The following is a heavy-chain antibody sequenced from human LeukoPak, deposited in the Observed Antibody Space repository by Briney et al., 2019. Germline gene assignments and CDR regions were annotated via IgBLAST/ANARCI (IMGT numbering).Heavy chain of an antibody. CDR3: ARGWGSSGWYSNPHLNPDP. Sequence: GASVKVSCKASGYTFTSYAMNWVRQAPGQGLEWMGWINTNTGNPTYAQGFTGRFVFSLDTSVSTAYLQISSLKAEDTAVYYCARGWGSSGWYSNPHLNPDPWGQGTLVTVSS. V-gene: IGHV7-4-1*02. CDR2: INTNTGNP. D-gene: IGHD6-19*01. CDR1: GYTFTSYA. J-gene: IGHJ5*02.